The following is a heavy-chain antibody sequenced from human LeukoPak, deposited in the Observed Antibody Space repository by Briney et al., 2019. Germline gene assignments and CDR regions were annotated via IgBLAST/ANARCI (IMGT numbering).Heavy chain of an antibody. CDR1: GGSISSYY. D-gene: IGHD3-22*01. J-gene: IGHJ4*02. CDR2: IYTSGST. V-gene: IGHV4-4*07. CDR3: ARETSSGYPYYFDY. Sequence: SETLSLTCTVSGGSISSYYWGWIRQPAGKGLEWIGRIYTSGSTNYNPSLKSRVTISVDKSKNQFSLKLSSVTAADTAVYYCARETSSGYPYYFDYWGQGTLVTVSS.